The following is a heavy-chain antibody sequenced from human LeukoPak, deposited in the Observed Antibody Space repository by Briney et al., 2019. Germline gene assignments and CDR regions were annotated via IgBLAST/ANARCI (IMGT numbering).Heavy chain of an antibody. D-gene: IGHD1-26*01. J-gene: IGHJ1*01. CDR2: ISSSSSYI. V-gene: IGHV3-21*04. CDR3: AKDSGSYERALQH. Sequence: GGSLRLSCAASGLTVSSNYMSWVRQAPGKGLEWVSSISSSSSYIYYADSVKGRFTISRDNAKNSLYLQMNSLRAEDTAVYYCAKDSGSYERALQHWGQGTLVTVSS. CDR1: GLTVSSNY.